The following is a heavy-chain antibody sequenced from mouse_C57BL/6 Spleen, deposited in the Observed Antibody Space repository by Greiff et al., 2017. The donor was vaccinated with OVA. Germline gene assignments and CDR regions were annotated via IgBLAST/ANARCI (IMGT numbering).Heavy chain of an antibody. Sequence: QVQLQQPGAELVMPGASVKLSCKASGYTFTSYWMHWVKQRPGQGLEWIGEIDPSDSYTNYNQKFKGKSTLTVDKSSSTAYMQLSSLTSEDSAVYYCARAAHLRPFAYWGQGTLVTVSA. CDR2: IDPSDSYT. CDR1: GYTFTSYW. D-gene: IGHD3-1*01. V-gene: IGHV1-69*01. CDR3: ARAAHLRPFAY. J-gene: IGHJ3*01.